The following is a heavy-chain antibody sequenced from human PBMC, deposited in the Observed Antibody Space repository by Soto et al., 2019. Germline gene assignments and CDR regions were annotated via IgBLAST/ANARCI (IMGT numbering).Heavy chain of an antibody. V-gene: IGHV4-59*08. Sequence: SETLSLTCTVSGGSISSYYWSWIRQPPGKGLEWIGYIYYSGSTNYNPSLKSRVTISVDTSKNQFSLKLSSVTAADTAVYYCARASCTNGVCSFFDYWGQGTLVTVSS. D-gene: IGHD2-8*01. CDR1: GGSISSYY. J-gene: IGHJ4*02. CDR3: ARASCTNGVCSFFDY. CDR2: IYYSGST.